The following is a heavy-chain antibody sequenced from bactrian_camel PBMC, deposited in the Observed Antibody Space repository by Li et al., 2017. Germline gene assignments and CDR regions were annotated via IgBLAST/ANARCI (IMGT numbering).Heavy chain of an antibody. J-gene: IGHJ6*01. CDR2: IDSDGST. CDR1: GYRYSRDC. V-gene: IGHV3S26*01. D-gene: IGHD2*01. CDR3: AAGGAFGGECGTGRRDFGS. Sequence: QVQLVESGGGSVQAGGSLRLSCAASGYRYSRDCMYWFRQGPGKERERVAAIDSDGSTSYADSVKGRFTISKDNAKNTLYLQMNSLKPEDTALYYCAAGGAFGGECGTGRRDFGSWGRGTQVTVS.